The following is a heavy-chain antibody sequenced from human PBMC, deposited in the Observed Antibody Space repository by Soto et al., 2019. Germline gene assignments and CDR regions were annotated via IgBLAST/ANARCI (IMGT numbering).Heavy chain of an antibody. Sequence: GGSLRLSCAASGFTFSSYAMSWVRQAPGKGLEWVSAISGSGGSTYYADSVKGRFTISRDNSKNTLYLQMNSLRAEDTAVYYCARPLGVSDYNYWGQGTLVTVSS. V-gene: IGHV3-23*01. J-gene: IGHJ4*02. CDR2: ISGSGGST. D-gene: IGHD4-17*01. CDR1: GFTFSSYA. CDR3: ARPLGVSDYNY.